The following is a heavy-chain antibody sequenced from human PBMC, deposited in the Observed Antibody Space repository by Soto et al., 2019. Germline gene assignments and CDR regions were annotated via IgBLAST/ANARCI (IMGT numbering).Heavy chain of an antibody. CDR2: IKSKTAGGTA. D-gene: IGHD2-8*02. J-gene: IGHJ4*02. CDR3: TTGSTGAEDD. V-gene: IGHV3-15*01. CDR1: GVTFSIAW. Sequence: EVQLVESGGGWVKPGGSLRLSCAASGVTFSIAWMSWVRHAPVQGLEWVGRIKSKTAGGTAHYAAAVKGRFTISRDDAKNTLYRQMNSLRTEDTAVYYCTTGSTGAEDDWGQGTLVTVSS.